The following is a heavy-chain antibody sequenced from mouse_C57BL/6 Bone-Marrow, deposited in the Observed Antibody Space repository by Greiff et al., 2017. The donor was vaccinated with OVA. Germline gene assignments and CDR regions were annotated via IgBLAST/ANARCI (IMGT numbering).Heavy chain of an antibody. CDR3: ARHGLGPFDY. V-gene: IGHV5-6*01. CDR2: ISSGGSYT. Sequence: EVQGVESGGDLVKPGGSLKLSCAASGFTFSSYGMSWVRQTPDKRLEWVATISSGGSYTYYPDSVKGRFTISRDNAKNTLYLQMSSLKSEDTAMYYCARHGLGPFDYWGQGTTLTVSS. CDR1: GFTFSSYG. J-gene: IGHJ2*01. D-gene: IGHD4-1*01.